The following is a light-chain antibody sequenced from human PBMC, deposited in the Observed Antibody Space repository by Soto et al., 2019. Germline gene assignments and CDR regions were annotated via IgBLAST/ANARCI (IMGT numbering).Light chain of an antibody. Sequence: VSPQSRCTLALSPAERATLSCRASQSVSSSYLAWYQQKPGQAPRLLIYGASSRATGIPDRFSGSGSGTDFTLTISRLEPEDFAVYYCQQYGSSPVTFGQGTKV. CDR3: QQYGSSPVT. CDR2: GAS. CDR1: QSVSSSY. V-gene: IGKV3-20*01. J-gene: IGKJ1*01.